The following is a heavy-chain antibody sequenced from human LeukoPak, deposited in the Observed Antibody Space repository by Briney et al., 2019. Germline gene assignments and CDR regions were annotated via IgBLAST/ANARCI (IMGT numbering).Heavy chain of an antibody. CDR2: IYSSGST. V-gene: IGHV4-59*01. D-gene: IGHD3-3*01. CDR3: ARVTTIFGVDMYYFDY. CDR1: GGSTSGNF. J-gene: IGHJ4*02. Sequence: PSETLSLTCTVSGGSTSGNFWSWIRQPPGKGLEWIGYIYSSGSTSYNPSLKSRVTISLDTSKHQFSLKLTSVTAADTAVYYCARVTTIFGVDMYYFDYWGQGTLVTVSS.